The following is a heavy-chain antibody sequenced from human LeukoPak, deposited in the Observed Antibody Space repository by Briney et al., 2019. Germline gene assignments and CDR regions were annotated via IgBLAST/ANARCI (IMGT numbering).Heavy chain of an antibody. D-gene: IGHD2-8*01. CDR1: GYTFTGYY. V-gene: IGHV1-2*04. Sequence: ASVRVSCKASGYTFTGYYMHWVRQAPGQGLEWMGCINLHTGGAHYAQKFQDWVSLTRDTSIDTAFMELSSLRSDATAIYYCARDFSGRTNGGGNYFGMDVWGQGTTVTVSS. CDR2: INLHTGGA. CDR3: ARDFSGRTNGGGNYFGMDV. J-gene: IGHJ6*02.